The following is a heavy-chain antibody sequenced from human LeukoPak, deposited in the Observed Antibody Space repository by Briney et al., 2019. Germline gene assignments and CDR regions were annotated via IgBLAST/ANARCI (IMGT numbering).Heavy chain of an antibody. Sequence: PEGSLRLSCEVSGFTFSSYWMNWVRQAPGKGLEWVANIKQDGSDKYYVDSVKGRFTISRDNAKNSLYLQMNSLRAEDTAVYYCAIIPRAAAGPSACSPFHYWGQGTLVTVSS. V-gene: IGHV3-7*01. CDR2: IKQDGSDK. D-gene: IGHD6-13*01. J-gene: IGHJ4*02. CDR3: AIIPRAAAGPSACSPFHY. CDR1: GFTFSSYW.